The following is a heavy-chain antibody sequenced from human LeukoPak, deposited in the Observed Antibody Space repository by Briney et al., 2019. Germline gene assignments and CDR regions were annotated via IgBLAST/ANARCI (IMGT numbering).Heavy chain of an antibody. J-gene: IGHJ4*02. CDR1: GFTFSSYA. V-gene: IGHV3-23*01. D-gene: IGHD3/OR15-3a*01. Sequence: GGSLRLSCAASGFTFSSYAMSWVRQAPGKGREGVSAISGSGGSTYYADSVKGRFTISRDNPKNTLYLQMNSLRAEDTAVYYCATSPTVFGLVTPFDYWGQGTLVTVSS. CDR3: ATSPTVFGLVTPFDY. CDR2: ISGSGGST.